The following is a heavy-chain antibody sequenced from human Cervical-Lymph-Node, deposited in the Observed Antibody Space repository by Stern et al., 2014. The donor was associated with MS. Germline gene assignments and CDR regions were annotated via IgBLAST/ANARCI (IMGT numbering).Heavy chain of an antibody. CDR3: ARGYSSSWYWFDS. Sequence: VQLVESGPGLMKPSETLSLTCTVSGGSISSYYWSWIRQPPGKGLEWIGYIYYSGSTNYNPSLKSRVTISVETSKNQFSLKLSSVTAADTAVYFCARGYSSSWYWFDSWGQGTQVTVSS. CDR1: GGSISSYY. V-gene: IGHV4-59*01. D-gene: IGHD6-13*01. J-gene: IGHJ5*01. CDR2: IYYSGST.